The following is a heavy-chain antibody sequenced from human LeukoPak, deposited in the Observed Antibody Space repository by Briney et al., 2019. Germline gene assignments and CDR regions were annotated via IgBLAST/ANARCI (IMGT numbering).Heavy chain of an antibody. CDR1: GFTFSSYA. CDR3: AKPQDLSIAVAPYFDY. V-gene: IGHV3-23*01. J-gene: IGHJ4*02. Sequence: GGSLRLSCAASGFTFSSYAMSWVRQAPGKGLEWVSAISGSGGSTYYADSVKGRFTISRDNSKTTLYLQMNSLRAEDTPVYYCAKPQDLSIAVAPYFDYWGQGTLVTVSS. CDR2: ISGSGGST. D-gene: IGHD6-19*01.